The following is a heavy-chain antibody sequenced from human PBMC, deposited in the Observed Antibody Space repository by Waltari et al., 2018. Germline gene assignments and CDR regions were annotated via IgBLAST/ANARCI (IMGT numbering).Heavy chain of an antibody. CDR3: ARHFRGQGYGDS. CDR1: GFTFSSYAMH. J-gene: IGHJ4*02. D-gene: IGHD5-12*01. V-gene: IGHV4-39*01. Sequence: QVQLVESGGGVVQPGRSLRLSCAASGFTFSSYAMHWVRQAPGKGVGWIGSIYYSGSTYYNPSLKSRVTISVDTSKNQFSRKLSSVTAADTAVYYCARHFRGQGYGDSWGQGTLVTVSS. CDR2: IYYSGST.